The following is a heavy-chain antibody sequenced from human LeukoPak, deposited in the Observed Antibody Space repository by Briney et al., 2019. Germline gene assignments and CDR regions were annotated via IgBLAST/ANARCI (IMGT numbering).Heavy chain of an antibody. CDR3: ARDRRYCSSTSCYYPYFYGMDV. D-gene: IGHD2-2*01. CDR2: IYSGGST. V-gene: IGHV3-53*01. CDR1: GFTDSSNY. J-gene: IGHJ6*02. Sequence: GGSLRLSCAASGFTDSSNYMSWVRQARGKGLEWVSVIYSGGSTYYADSVQGRFTISRDNSKNTLYLQMNSLRAEDTAVYYCARDRRYCSSTSCYYPYFYGMDVWGQGTTVTVSS.